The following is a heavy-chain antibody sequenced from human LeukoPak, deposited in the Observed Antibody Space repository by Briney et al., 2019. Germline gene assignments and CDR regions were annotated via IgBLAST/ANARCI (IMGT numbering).Heavy chain of an antibody. D-gene: IGHD3-16*02. CDR3: ARDEGSYDYLWGSYRYTWFDP. V-gene: IGHV3-23*01. J-gene: IGHJ5*02. CDR1: GFTFSNYA. Sequence: PGGSLRLFCAASGFTFSNYAMSWVRQAPGKGLECVPAILGGGGSTYYAGSVKGPFTVSRDNSKKTLYLQVNSLRSEDPAVYYCARDEGSYDYLWGSYRYTWFDPWGQGTLVTVSS. CDR2: ILGGGGST.